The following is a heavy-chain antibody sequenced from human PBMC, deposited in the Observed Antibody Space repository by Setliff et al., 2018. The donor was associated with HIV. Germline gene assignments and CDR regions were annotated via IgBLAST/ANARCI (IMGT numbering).Heavy chain of an antibody. CDR2: IYSDGSA. J-gene: IGHJ3*02. CDR1: GGSIRDYY. CDR3: ARAEWIQLWFGAFDI. Sequence: TSETLSLTCRVSGGSIRDYYWNWIRQPAGKGLEWIGRIYSDGSAYYNPSFKSRVTLSVDTSKNQFSLKLSSVTAADTAVYYCARAEWIQLWFGAFDIWGQGTMVTVSS. V-gene: IGHV4-4*07. D-gene: IGHD5-18*01.